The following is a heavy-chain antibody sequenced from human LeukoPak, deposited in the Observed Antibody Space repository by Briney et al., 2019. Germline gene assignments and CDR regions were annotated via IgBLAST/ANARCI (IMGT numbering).Heavy chain of an antibody. CDR1: GGSISSYY. CDR3: ARVRPNIAAAGLPFDY. CDR2: IYYSGST. V-gene: IGHV4-39*07. D-gene: IGHD6-13*01. Sequence: SETLSLTCTVSGGSISSYYWGWIRQPPGKGLEWIGSIYYSGSTYYNPSLKSRVTISVDTSKNQFSLKLSSVTAADTAVYYCARVRPNIAAAGLPFDYWGQGTLVTVSS. J-gene: IGHJ4*02.